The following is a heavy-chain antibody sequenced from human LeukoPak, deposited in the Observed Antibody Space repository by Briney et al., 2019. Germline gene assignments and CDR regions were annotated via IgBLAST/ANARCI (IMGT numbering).Heavy chain of an antibody. J-gene: IGHJ6*03. D-gene: IGHD5-24*01. V-gene: IGHV3-30*02. CDR2: IRYDGSNK. CDR1: GFTFSSYG. CDR3: AKGQSDGYNPYYYYYMDV. Sequence: HPGGSLRLSCAASGFTFSSYGMHWVRQAPGKGLEWVAFIRYDGSNKYYADSVKGRFTISRDNSKNTVYLQMNSLRAEDTAVYYCAKGQSDGYNPYYYYYMDVWGKGTTVTVSS.